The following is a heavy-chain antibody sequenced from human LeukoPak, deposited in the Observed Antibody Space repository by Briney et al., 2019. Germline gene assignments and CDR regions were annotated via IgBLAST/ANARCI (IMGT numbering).Heavy chain of an antibody. J-gene: IGHJ4*02. D-gene: IGHD3-9*01. CDR2: INPSGGGT. V-gene: IGHV1-46*01. Sequence: ASVKVSCKASGYTFTSYYMHWVRQAPGQGLEWMGIINPSGGGTSYAQKFQGRVTMTRDMSTSTVYMELSSLRPEDTAVYYCARGPDYDILADYFDYWGQGTLVTVSS. CDR3: ARGPDYDILADYFDY. CDR1: GYTFTSYY.